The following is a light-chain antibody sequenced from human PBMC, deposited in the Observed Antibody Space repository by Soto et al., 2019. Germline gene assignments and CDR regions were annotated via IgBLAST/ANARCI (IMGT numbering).Light chain of an antibody. CDR3: QHAYVAPYN. V-gene: IGKV1-39*01. J-gene: IGKJ2*01. CDR1: QDINVY. CDR2: SAS. Sequence: DIQMAQSPSSVSVSVGDTVTITCRASQDINVYLNWYQQKPGEVPKLLIYSASSLHSGVPSRFTGSGSETDFSLTIRSLQPEDFATYYCQHAYVAPYNFGQGTKV.